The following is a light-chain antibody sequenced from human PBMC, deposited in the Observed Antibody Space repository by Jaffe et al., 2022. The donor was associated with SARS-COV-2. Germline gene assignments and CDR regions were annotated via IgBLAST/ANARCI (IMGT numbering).Light chain of an antibody. Sequence: DIQMTQSPSSVSASIGDRVTITCRASQPISNWLAWYQQKPGNAPKLLIYAASTLQSGVPSRFSGSQSGTDFFLTISSLQPEDFATYFCQLATTVPAFGGGTKVELK. CDR3: QLATTVPA. CDR2: AAS. CDR1: QPISNW. V-gene: IGKV1-12*01. J-gene: IGKJ4*01.